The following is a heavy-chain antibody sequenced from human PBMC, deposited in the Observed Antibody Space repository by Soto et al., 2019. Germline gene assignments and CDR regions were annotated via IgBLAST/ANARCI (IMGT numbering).Heavy chain of an antibody. CDR3: ASFGSTRFDY. CDR2: IHYSGST. V-gene: IGHV4-59*01. D-gene: IGHD3-10*01. CDR1: GGSISSYY. Sequence: SETLSLTCTVSGGSISSYYWSWIRQPPGKGLEWIGHIHYSGSTNYNPSLKSRVTISVDTPKNQFPLKLSSVTAADTAVYYCASFGSTRFDYWGQGTLVTVSS. J-gene: IGHJ4*02.